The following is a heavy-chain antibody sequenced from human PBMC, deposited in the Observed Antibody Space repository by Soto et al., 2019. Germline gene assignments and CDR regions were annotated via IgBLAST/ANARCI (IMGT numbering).Heavy chain of an antibody. CDR2: VYSGGAT. CDR3: ARVPGRL. J-gene: IGHJ4*02. V-gene: IGHV3-53*02. Sequence: QLVETGGGVIQPGTSLTLSCAASGFSVSRNDMTWVRQAPGKGLEWVSFVYSGGATFYADSVKGRFILSRDDSQNTMYLQMNNLRAEDTAVYYCARVPGRLWGRGTPVTVAS. CDR1: GFSVSRND. D-gene: IGHD3-10*01.